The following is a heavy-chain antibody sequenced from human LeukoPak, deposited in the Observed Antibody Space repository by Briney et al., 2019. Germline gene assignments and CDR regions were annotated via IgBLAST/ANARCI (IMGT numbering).Heavy chain of an antibody. V-gene: IGHV3-72*01. CDR3: ARVRGGSWVAFDI. Sequence: GGSLRLSCAASGSTFSDHYMDWVRQAPGRGLEWVGRSRNKANSYTTEYAASVKGRFTISRDDSKNSLYLQMNSLKTEDTAVYYCARVRGGSWVAFDIWGQGTMVTVSS. J-gene: IGHJ3*02. CDR1: GSTFSDHY. D-gene: IGHD1-26*01. CDR2: SRNKANSYTT.